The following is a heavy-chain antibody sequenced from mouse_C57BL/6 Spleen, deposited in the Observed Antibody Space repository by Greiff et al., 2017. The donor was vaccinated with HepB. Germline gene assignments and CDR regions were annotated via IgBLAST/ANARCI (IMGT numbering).Heavy chain of an antibody. CDR3: ARASDFLAWFAY. V-gene: IGHV3-1*01. Sequence: EVQLQQSGPGMVKPSQSLSLTCTVSGYSITSGYDWHWIRHFPGNKLEWMGYISYSGSTNYNPSLKSRNSITHDTSKNHYFLKLNSVTTEDTATYYCARASDFLAWFAYWGQGTLVTVSA. CDR1: GYSITSGYD. CDR2: ISYSGST. D-gene: IGHD2-4*01. J-gene: IGHJ3*01.